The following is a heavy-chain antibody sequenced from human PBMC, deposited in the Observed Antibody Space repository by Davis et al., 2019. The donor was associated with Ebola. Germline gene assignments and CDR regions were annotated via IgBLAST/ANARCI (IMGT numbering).Heavy chain of an antibody. D-gene: IGHD3-16*01. CDR1: GFTISRSC. CDR2: IKQDGSEK. Sequence: PAGSLRLSCAASGFTISRSCMSWVPQAPGTALEWVANIKQDGSEKSYVDSVKGRFTVSRDNAKNSLDLQMNSLRAEDTAVYYCARALGGEDDWGQGTLVTVSS. CDR3: ARALGGEDD. J-gene: IGHJ4*02. V-gene: IGHV3-7*01.